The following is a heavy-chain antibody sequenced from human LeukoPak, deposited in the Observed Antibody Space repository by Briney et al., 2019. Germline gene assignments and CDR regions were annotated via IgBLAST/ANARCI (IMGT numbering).Heavy chain of an antibody. J-gene: IGHJ4*02. CDR3: ARYSGSYYYPPAWDL. D-gene: IGHD1-26*01. V-gene: IGHV3-23*01. Sequence: PGGSLRLSCAASGFTFSSYAMSWVRQAPGKGLEWVSAISGSGAGTYYVDSVKGRFTISRDNSKNTLYLQMDSLRADDTAVYYCARYSGSYYYPPAWDLWGQGTLVTVSS. CDR1: GFTFSSYA. CDR2: ISGSGAGT.